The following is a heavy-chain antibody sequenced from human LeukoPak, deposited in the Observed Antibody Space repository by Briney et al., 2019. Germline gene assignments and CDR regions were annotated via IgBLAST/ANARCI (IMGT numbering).Heavy chain of an antibody. V-gene: IGHV4-34*01. Sequence: TSETLSLTCAVYGGSFSGYYWSWIRQPPGKGLEWIGEINHSGSTNYNPSLKSRVTISVDTSKNQFSQKLSSVTAADTAVYYCARPRRGSSTSWYFDLWGRGTLVTVSS. CDR1: GGSFSGYY. CDR3: ARPRRGSSTSWYFDL. J-gene: IGHJ2*01. D-gene: IGHD2-2*01. CDR2: INHSGST.